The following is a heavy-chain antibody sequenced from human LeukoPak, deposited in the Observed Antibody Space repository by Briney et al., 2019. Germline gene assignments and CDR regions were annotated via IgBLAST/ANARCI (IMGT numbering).Heavy chain of an antibody. Sequence: PSETLSLTCTVSGGSISSYYWSWIRQPAGKGLEWIGRIYTSGSTNYNPSLKSRVTMSVDTSKNQFSLKLSSVTAADTAGYYCARGSGRYYYGSGSLNWFDPWGQGTLVTVSS. CDR1: GGSISSYY. J-gene: IGHJ5*02. V-gene: IGHV4-4*07. CDR2: IYTSGST. D-gene: IGHD3-10*01. CDR3: ARGSGRYYYGSGSLNWFDP.